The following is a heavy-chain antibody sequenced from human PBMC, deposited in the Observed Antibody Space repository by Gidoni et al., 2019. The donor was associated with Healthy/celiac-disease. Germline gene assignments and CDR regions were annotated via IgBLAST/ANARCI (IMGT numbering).Heavy chain of an antibody. J-gene: IGHJ4*02. V-gene: IGHV3-30*03. Sequence: QVQLVESGGGVVQPGRSLRLSCAASGFTFSSYGMHWVRQAPGKGLEWVAVISYDGSNKYYADSVKGRFTISRDNSKNTLYLQMNSLRAEDTAVYYCARAPLGSGSYYSHFDYWGQGTLVTVSS. D-gene: IGHD3-10*01. CDR3: ARAPLGSGSYYSHFDY. CDR1: GFTFSSYG. CDR2: ISYDGSNK.